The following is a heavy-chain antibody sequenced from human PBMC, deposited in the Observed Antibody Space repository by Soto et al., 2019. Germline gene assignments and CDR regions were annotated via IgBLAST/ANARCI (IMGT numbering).Heavy chain of an antibody. J-gene: IGHJ5*02. CDR1: GGSISSYY. D-gene: IGHD2-2*01. V-gene: IGHV4-59*01. CDR3: ARVPCSSTSCYSGLRFDP. CDR2: IYYSGST. Sequence: SDTLSLTCTVSGGSISSYYWSWIRQPPGKGLEWIGYIYYSGSTNYNPSLKSRVTISVDTSKNQFSLKLSSVTAADTAVYYCARVPCSSTSCYSGLRFDPWGQGTLVTVSS.